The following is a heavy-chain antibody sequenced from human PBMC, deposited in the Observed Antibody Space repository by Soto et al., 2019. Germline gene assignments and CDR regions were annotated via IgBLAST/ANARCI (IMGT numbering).Heavy chain of an antibody. CDR1: GFTFSSYA. V-gene: IGHV3-30-3*01. CDR3: ARDLDSYGHTCADGMDV. D-gene: IGHD5-18*01. J-gene: IGHJ6*02. Sequence: QVQLVESGGGVVQPGRSLRLSCAASGFTFSSYAMHWVRQAPGKGLEWVAVISYDGSNKYYADSVKGRFTISRDNSKNTLYLQMNSLRPEDTAVDYCARDLDSYGHTCADGMDVWGQGTTVTVSS. CDR2: ISYDGSNK.